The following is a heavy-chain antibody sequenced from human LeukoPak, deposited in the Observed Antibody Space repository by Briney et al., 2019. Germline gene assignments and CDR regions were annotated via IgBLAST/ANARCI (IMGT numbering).Heavy chain of an antibody. D-gene: IGHD1-14*01. V-gene: IGHV3-74*01. CDR1: GFTFSNYW. Sequence: GGSLRLSRAASGFTFSNYWMHWVRQAPGKGLVWVSRINRDGSTTSYADSVKGRFTISRDNAKNTLYLQMNSLRAEDTAVYYCARDRNSIPDYWGQGSLVTVSS. CDR3: ARDRNSIPDY. CDR2: INRDGSTT. J-gene: IGHJ4*02.